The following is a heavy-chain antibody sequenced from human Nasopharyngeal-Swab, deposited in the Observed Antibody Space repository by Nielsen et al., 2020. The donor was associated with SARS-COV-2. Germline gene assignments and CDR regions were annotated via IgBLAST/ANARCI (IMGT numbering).Heavy chain of an antibody. CDR3: ARPGWEPYTHYYYGMDV. CDR1: GYTFTSYA. CDR2: INTNTGNP. J-gene: IGHJ6*02. V-gene: IGHV7-4-1*02. Sequence: ASVKVSCKASGYTFTSYAMNWVRQAPGQGLEWMGWINTNTGNPTYAQGFTGRFVFSLDTSVSTAYLQISSLKAEDTAVYYCARPGWEPYTHYYYGMDVWGQGTTVTVSS. D-gene: IGHD1-26*01.